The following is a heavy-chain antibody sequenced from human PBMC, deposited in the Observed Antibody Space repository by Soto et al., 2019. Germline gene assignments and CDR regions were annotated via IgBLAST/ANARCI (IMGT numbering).Heavy chain of an antibody. CDR2: IYYSGST. CDR1: GGSISSYY. Sequence: KPSETLSLTCTVSGGSISSYYWSWIRQPPGKGLEWIGYIYYSGSTNYNPSLKSRVTISVDTSKNQFSLKLSSVTAADTAVYYCARLDYYDSSGLDYWGQGTLVTVSS. J-gene: IGHJ4*02. D-gene: IGHD3-22*01. CDR3: ARLDYYDSSGLDY. V-gene: IGHV4-59*01.